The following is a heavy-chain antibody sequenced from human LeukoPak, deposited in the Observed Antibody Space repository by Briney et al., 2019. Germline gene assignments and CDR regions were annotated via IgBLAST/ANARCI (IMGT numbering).Heavy chain of an antibody. CDR1: GFTFNSYA. CDR3: ARDKFSSGGSCYSH. V-gene: IGHV3-23*01. Sequence: PGGSLRLSCVASGFTFNSYAMYWVRQAPGKGLEWISGIFGSGGSAHYADSVKGRFTISRDNSKNTVYLQMNSLRAEDTALYYCARDKFSSGGSCYSHWGQGTLVTVSS. CDR2: IFGSGGSA. J-gene: IGHJ4*02. D-gene: IGHD2-15*01.